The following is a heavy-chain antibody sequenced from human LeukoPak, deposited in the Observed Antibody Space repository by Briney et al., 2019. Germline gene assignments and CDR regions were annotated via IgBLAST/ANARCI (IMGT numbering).Heavy chain of an antibody. J-gene: IGHJ5*02. Sequence: GGSLRLSCAVSGFTFSDYYMSWIRQAPGKGLEWVSYISRSGSTIDYADSVKGRLTISRDNAKNSLYLQMNSLRAEDTAVYYCAREVRRTLCGGWFDPWGQGTLVTVSS. CDR2: ISRSGSTI. CDR1: GFTFSDYY. CDR3: AREVRRTLCGGWFDP. D-gene: IGHD3-16*01. V-gene: IGHV3-11*01.